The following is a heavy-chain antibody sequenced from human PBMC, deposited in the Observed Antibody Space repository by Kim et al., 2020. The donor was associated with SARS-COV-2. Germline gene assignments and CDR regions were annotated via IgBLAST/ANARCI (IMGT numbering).Heavy chain of an antibody. CDR1: GYTFTSYG. CDR3: ARDSRLVITMIVASAFDI. J-gene: IGHJ3*02. Sequence: ASVKVSCKASGYTFTSYGISWVRQAPGQGLEWMGWISAYNGNTNYAQKLQGRVTMTTDTSTSTAYMELRSLRSDDTAVYYCARDSRLVITMIVASAFDIWGQGTMVTVSS. V-gene: IGHV1-18*01. D-gene: IGHD3-22*01. CDR2: ISAYNGNT.